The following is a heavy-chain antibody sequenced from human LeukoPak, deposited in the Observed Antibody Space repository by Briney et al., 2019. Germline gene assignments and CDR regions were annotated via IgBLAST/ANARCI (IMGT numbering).Heavy chain of an antibody. J-gene: IGHJ4*02. V-gene: IGHV4-30-2*01. CDR1: GGSISSGGYY. CDR2: IYHSGST. CDR3: AREEAALQYSRNY. D-gene: IGHD4-11*01. Sequence: SETLSLTCTVSGGSISSGGYYWSWIRQPPGKGLEWIGYIYHSGSTYYNPSLKSRVTISVDRSKNQFSLKLSSVTAADTAVYYCAREEAALQYSRNYWGQGTLVTVSS.